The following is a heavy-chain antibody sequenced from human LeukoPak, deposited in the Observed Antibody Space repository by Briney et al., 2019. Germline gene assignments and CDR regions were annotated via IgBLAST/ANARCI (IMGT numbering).Heavy chain of an antibody. CDR1: GFTFSSYV. Sequence: GGSLRLSCAASGFTFSSYVMSWVRQAPGKGLEWVSTITGSGGNTYYADSVKGRFTISRDNSKNTLHLQMNSLSAEDTALYYCARAGLMSTTPFGYWGQGTLVTVSS. CDR2: ITGSGGNT. J-gene: IGHJ4*02. D-gene: IGHD1-26*01. V-gene: IGHV3-23*01. CDR3: ARAGLMSTTPFGY.